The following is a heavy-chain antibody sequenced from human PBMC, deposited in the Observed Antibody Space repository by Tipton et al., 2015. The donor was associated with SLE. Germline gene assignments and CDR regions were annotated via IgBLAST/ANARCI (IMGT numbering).Heavy chain of an antibody. CDR2: VNSDGSST. CDR1: GFSFSAYW. Sequence: SLRLSCAASGFSFSAYWMHWVRLVPGKGLEWVPRVNSDGSSTDYADSVKGRVTISRDNAKNTLYLQMHSLRAEDTAVYYCLRGSLVGWCFGSWGPGTLGSASS. D-gene: IGHD4/OR15-4a*01. V-gene: IGHV3-74*01. CDR3: LRGSLVGWCFGS. J-gene: IGHJ4*01.